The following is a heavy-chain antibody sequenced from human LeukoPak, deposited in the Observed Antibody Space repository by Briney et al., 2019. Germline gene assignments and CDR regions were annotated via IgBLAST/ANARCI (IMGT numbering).Heavy chain of an antibody. V-gene: IGHV3-21*01. CDR2: ISSSSSYI. CDR1: GFTFSSYS. D-gene: IGHD6-13*01. CDR3: ARRGYGKAFDI. J-gene: IGHJ3*02. Sequence: GGSPRLSCAASGFTFSSYSMNWVRQAPGKGLEWVSSISSSSSYIYYADSVKGRFTISRDNAKNSLYLQMNSLRVEDTAVYYCARRGYGKAFDIWGQGTMVTVSS.